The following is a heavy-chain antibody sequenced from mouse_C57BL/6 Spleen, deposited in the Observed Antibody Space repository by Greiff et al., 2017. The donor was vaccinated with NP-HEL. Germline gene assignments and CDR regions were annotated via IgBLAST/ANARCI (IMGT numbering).Heavy chain of an antibody. V-gene: IGHV1-82*01. Sequence: QVQLQQSGPELVKPGASVKISCKASGYAFSSSWMNWVKQRPGKGLEWIGRIYPGDGDTNYNGTFKGKATLTADKSSSTAYMQLSSLTSEDSAVYFCARLGGNDGYDVAWFAYWGQGTLVTVSA. J-gene: IGHJ3*01. CDR2: IYPGDGDT. D-gene: IGHD2-2*01. CDR1: GYAFSSSW. CDR3: ARLGGNDGYDVAWFAY.